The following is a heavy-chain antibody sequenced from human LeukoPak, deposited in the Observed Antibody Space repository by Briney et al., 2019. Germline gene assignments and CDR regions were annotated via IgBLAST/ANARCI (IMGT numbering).Heavy chain of an antibody. CDR1: GGSISTYY. CDR2: IYYSGST. D-gene: IGHD1-26*01. V-gene: IGHV4-59*08. Sequence: PSETLSLTCTVPGGSISTYYWNWIRQSPGKGLEWIGNIYYSGSTNYNPSLKSRVTISVDTSKNQFSQKLSTVTAADTAVYYCARLEWELNFDYWGQGTLVTVSS. J-gene: IGHJ4*02. CDR3: ARLEWELNFDY.